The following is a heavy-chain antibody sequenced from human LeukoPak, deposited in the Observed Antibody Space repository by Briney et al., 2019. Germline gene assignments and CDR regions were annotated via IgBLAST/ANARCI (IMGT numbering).Heavy chain of an antibody. Sequence: HPGGSLRLSCATSGFTFRTYGFHWVRQAPGKGLEWVALISYDGSVKNYADSVKGRFTISRDNSKNTLYVHMSSLRAEDTALYYCAKDASVGTYLGAFHVWGQGTMVTVSS. V-gene: IGHV3-30*18. CDR3: AKDASVGTYLGAFHV. CDR2: ISYDGSVK. CDR1: GFTFRTYG. J-gene: IGHJ3*01. D-gene: IGHD1-26*01.